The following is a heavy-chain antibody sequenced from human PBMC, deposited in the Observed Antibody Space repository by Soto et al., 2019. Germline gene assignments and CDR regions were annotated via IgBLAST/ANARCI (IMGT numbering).Heavy chain of an antibody. CDR1: GFTFNTHW. Sequence: GGSLRLSCTASGFTFNTHWMHWVRQSPGKGLVWVSRIYFDGITTNYADSVKGRLTVSRDNAKNTVYLHVNTLRDEDTAVYYCARGGAMGVDYWGQGTLVTVSS. D-gene: IGHD1-26*01. CDR3: ARGGAMGVDY. V-gene: IGHV3-74*01. CDR2: IYFDGITT. J-gene: IGHJ4*02.